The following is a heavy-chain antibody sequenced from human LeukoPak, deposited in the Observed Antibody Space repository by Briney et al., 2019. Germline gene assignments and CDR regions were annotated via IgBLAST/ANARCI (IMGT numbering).Heavy chain of an antibody. CDR3: ARGSSPILYYMDV. V-gene: IGHV4-34*01. CDR1: GGSFSGYY. Sequence: SETLSLTCAVYGGSFSGYYWSWIRQPPGKGLEWIGEINHSGSTNYNPSLKSRVTISVDTSKNQFSLKLSSVTAADTAVYYCARGSSPILYYMDVWGKGTTVTVSS. CDR2: INHSGST. J-gene: IGHJ6*03.